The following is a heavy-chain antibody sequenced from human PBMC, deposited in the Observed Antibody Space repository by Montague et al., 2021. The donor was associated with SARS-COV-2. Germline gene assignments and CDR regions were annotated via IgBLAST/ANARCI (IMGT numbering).Heavy chain of an antibody. CDR2: IYYRGST. Sequence: SETLSLTCVVSGGSINSSFWSWIRHPPGKELEWFGYIYYRGSTNYNPSFGTRGTITVDQSKNKFSLKMSSVTAADTAVYYCASEDRWSWFDPWGQGTLVIVSS. CDR3: ASEDRWSWFDP. J-gene: IGHJ5*02. V-gene: IGHV4-59*01. CDR1: GGSINSSF. D-gene: IGHD5-24*01.